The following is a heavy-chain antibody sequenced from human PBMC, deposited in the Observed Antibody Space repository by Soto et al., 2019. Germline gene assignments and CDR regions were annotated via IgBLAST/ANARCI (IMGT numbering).Heavy chain of an antibody. Sequence: PSETLSLTCTFSGGSISSYYWSWIRHAPGKGLEWIGYIYYSGSTNYNPSLKSRVTISVDKSKNQFSLKLSSVTAADTAVYYCASRIAVAERQLKFDYWGQGTLVTVSS. J-gene: IGHJ4*02. CDR3: ASRIAVAERQLKFDY. CDR2: IYYSGST. D-gene: IGHD6-19*01. CDR1: GGSISSYY. V-gene: IGHV4-59*01.